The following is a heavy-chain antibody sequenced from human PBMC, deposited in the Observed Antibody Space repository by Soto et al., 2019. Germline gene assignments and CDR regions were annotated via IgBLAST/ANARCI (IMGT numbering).Heavy chain of an antibody. D-gene: IGHD6-19*01. V-gene: IGHV3-23*01. CDR3: AKDADSSGWSASFGKYYYYGMDV. Sequence: GGSLRLSCAASGFTFSSYAMSWVRQAPGKGLEWVSAISGSGGSTYYADSVKGRFTISRDNSKNTLYLQMNSLRAEDTAVYYCAKDADSSGWSASFGKYYYYGMDVWGQGTTVTVSS. CDR1: GFTFSSYA. J-gene: IGHJ6*02. CDR2: ISGSGGST.